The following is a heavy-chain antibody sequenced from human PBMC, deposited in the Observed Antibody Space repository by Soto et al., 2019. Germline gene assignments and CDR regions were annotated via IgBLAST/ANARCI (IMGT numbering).Heavy chain of an antibody. Sequence: ASVKVSCKASGYTFTSYAMHWVRQAPGQRLEWMGWINAGNGNTKYSQKFQGRVTITRDTSASTAYMELRSLRSDDTAVYYCARDYPQVQSWFDPWGQGTLVTVSS. D-gene: IGHD1-1*01. CDR2: INAGNGNT. J-gene: IGHJ5*02. V-gene: IGHV1-3*01. CDR1: GYTFTSYA. CDR3: ARDYPQVQSWFDP.